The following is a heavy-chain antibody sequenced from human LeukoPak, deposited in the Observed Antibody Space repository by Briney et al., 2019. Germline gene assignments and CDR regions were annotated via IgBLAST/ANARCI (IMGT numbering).Heavy chain of an antibody. CDR1: GGSFSGYY. V-gene: IGHV4-34*01. D-gene: IGHD4-17*01. J-gene: IGHJ4*02. CDR3: ARAGLNGDVDY. Sequence: PSETLSLTCAVYGGSFSGYYWSWIRQPPGKGLEWIGEISHSGSTNYNPSLKSRVTISVDTSKNQFSLKLSSVTAADTAVYYCARAGLNGDVDYWGQGTLVTVSS. CDR2: ISHSGST.